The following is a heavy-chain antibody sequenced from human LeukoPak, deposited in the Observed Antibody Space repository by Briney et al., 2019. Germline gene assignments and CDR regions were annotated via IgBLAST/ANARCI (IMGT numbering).Heavy chain of an antibody. CDR1: GFTFGDYY. J-gene: IGHJ4*02. CDR2: ISSSGSTI. V-gene: IGHV3-11*01. Sequence: GGSLRLSCAASGFTFGDYYMSWIRQAPGKGLEWVSYISSSGSTIYYADSVKGRFTISRDNAKNSLYLQMNSLRAEDTAVYYCARAWDSSGYYFYYFDYWGQGTLVTVSS. D-gene: IGHD3-22*01. CDR3: ARAWDSSGYYFYYFDY.